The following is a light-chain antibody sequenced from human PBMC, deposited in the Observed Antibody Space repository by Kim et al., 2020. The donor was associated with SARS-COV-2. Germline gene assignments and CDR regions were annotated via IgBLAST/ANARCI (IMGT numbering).Light chain of an antibody. CDR2: YYSDSDK. Sequence: QPVLTQPPSSSASPGESARLTCTLPSDFNVDDYKIYWYQQKPGSPPRYLLDYYSDSDKGQGPGVPSRFSGSKDASANTGMLLISGLQSDDEADYHCMIWPSNTRVFGGGTQLTVL. V-gene: IGLV5-37*01. CDR1: SDFNVDDYK. CDR3: MIWPSNTRV. J-gene: IGLJ3*02.